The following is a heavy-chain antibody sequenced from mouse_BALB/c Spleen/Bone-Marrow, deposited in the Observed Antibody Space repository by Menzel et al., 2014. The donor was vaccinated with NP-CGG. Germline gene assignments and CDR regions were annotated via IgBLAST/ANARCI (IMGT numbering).Heavy chain of an antibody. CDR3: ARLSYSGRFAY. V-gene: IGHV4-1*02. D-gene: IGHD1-1*01. CDR1: GFDFSRYW. CDR2: INPDSSTI. J-gene: IGHJ3*01. Sequence: EVKLMESGGGLVQPGGSLKLSCAASGFDFSRYWMSWVRQAPGKGLEWIGEINPDSSTINYTPSLKDTFIISRDNAKKTLYLQMSKVRSEDTALYYCARLSYSGRFAYWGQGTLVAVSA.